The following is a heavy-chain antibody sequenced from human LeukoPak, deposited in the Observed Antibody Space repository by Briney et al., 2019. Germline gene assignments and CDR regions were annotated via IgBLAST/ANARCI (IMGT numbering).Heavy chain of an antibody. Sequence: ASVKVSCKASGGTFSSYAISWVRQAPGQGLEWMGGIIPIFGTANYAQKFQGRVTITADESTSTAYMELSSLRSEDTAVYYCARLPRRPDYYYYGMDVWGQGTTVTVSS. J-gene: IGHJ6*02. CDR1: GGTFSSYA. V-gene: IGHV1-69*13. CDR2: IIPIFGTA. D-gene: IGHD1-1*01. CDR3: ARLPRRPDYYYYGMDV.